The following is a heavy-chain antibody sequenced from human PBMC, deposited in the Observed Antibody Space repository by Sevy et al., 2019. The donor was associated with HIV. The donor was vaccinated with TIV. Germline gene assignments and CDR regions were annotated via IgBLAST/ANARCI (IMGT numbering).Heavy chain of an antibody. Sequence: KAGPSVKVSCKASGGTFSNYALSWVRQAPGQGLEWLGGIIPIFGTTNSAQKFQGRVTITADESTTTVYMELSSLRSADTAVYYCTRTPIVRSTGTTDLYFDNWGQGTLVTVSS. D-gene: IGHD1-26*01. CDR2: IIPIFGTT. CDR3: TRTPIVRSTGTTDLYFDN. V-gene: IGHV1-69*13. CDR1: GGTFSNYA. J-gene: IGHJ4*02.